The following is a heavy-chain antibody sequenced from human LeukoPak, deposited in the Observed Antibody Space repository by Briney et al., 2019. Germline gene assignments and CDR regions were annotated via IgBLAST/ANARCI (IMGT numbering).Heavy chain of an antibody. CDR3: ARDIWFGEGGLNY. J-gene: IGHJ4*02. CDR2: ISYDGSNK. Sequence: PGGSLRLSCAASGFTFSSYGMHWVRQAPGKGLEWVAVISYDGSNKYYADSVKGRFTISRDNSKNTLYLQMNSLRAEDTAVYYCARDIWFGEGGLNYWGQGTLVTVSS. V-gene: IGHV3-30*03. CDR1: GFTFSSYG. D-gene: IGHD3-10*01.